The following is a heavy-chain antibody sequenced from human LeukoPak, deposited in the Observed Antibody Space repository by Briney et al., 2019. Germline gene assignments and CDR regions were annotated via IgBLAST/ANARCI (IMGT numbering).Heavy chain of an antibody. D-gene: IGHD6-25*01. CDR3: ARVNSSVAPFDY. J-gene: IGHJ4*02. Sequence: GGSLRLSCAASGFTFSSYAMHWVRQAPGKGLEWVAVISYDGSNKYYADSVKGRFTISRDNSKNTLYLQMNSLRAEDMSVYYCARVNSSVAPFDYWGQGTLVTVSS. CDR2: ISYDGSNK. CDR1: GFTFSSYA. V-gene: IGHV3-30-3*01.